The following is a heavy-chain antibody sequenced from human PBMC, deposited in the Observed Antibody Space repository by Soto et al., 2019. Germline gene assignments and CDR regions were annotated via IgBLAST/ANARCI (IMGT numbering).Heavy chain of an antibody. D-gene: IGHD3-22*01. V-gene: IGHV3-30-3*01. J-gene: IGHJ6*02. CDR1: RFTVSSYV. Sequence: QHGGFPGPGSAAFRFTVSSYVMHWVRQSPGKGLEWVAVISYDGSNKYYADSVNGRFTISRDNSKNTLYLQMNSLRAEDTAVYYCAREGGYSHPRPVDYYYYGMDVWGQGTTVTVSS. CDR2: ISYDGSNK. CDR3: AREGGYSHPRPVDYYYYGMDV.